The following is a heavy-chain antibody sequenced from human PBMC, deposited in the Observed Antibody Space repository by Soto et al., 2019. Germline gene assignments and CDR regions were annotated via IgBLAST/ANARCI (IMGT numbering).Heavy chain of an antibody. V-gene: IGHV4-34*01. CDR1: GESFSGYY. J-gene: IGHJ4*02. CDR3: ARGRIAARPFPFDS. CDR2: INHSGSA. D-gene: IGHD6-6*01. Sequence: SETLSLTSAVHGESFSGYYWSWIRQPPGKGLEWIGEINHSGSANYNPSLKSRVTISVDTTKNQFSLKLSSVTAADTAVYYCARGRIAARPFPFDSWGQGTLVTVSS.